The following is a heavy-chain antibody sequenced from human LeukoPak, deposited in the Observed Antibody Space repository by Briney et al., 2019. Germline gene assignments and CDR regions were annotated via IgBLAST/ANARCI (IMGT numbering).Heavy chain of an antibody. CDR3: ARGSIDYDFWSGYYRFDY. V-gene: IGHV4-39*07. D-gene: IGHD3-3*01. CDR2: INHSGST. J-gene: IGHJ4*02. Sequence: SETLSLTCTVSGGSISISSYYWGWIRQPPGKGLEWIGEINHSGSTNYNPSLKSRVTISVDTSKNQFSLKLSSVTAADTAVYYCARGSIDYDFWSGYYRFDYWGQGTLVTVSS. CDR1: GGSISISSYY.